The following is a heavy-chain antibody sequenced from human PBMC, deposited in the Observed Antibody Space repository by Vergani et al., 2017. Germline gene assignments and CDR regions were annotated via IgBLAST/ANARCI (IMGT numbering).Heavy chain of an antibody. J-gene: IGHJ6*03. CDR3: ARGLRPAAMGRIYYYYYMDV. CDR2: ISWNSGSI. V-gene: IGHV3-9*01. D-gene: IGHD2-2*01. CDR1: GFTFDDYA. Sequence: EVQLVESGGGLVQPGRSLRLSCAASGFTFDDYAMHWVRQAPGKGLEWVSGISWNSGSIGYADSVKGRFTISRDNAKTSLYLQMNSLRAEDTAVYYCARGLRPAAMGRIYYYYYMDVWGKGTTVTVSS.